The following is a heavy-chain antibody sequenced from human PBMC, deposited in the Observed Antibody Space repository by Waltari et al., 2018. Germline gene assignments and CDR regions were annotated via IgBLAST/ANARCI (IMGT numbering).Heavy chain of an antibody. CDR2: MRPDGSQK. Sequence: EVRVVESGGGLVQPGGSVRPSCAASGFTLGRRWMSWFRQAPGKGLEWVANMRPDGSQKYYVDSVKGRFTISRDNAKNSLYLQMNSLRVEDTAVYYCARDVDYWGQGTLVTVSS. V-gene: IGHV3-7*01. CDR1: GFTLGRRW. J-gene: IGHJ4*02. CDR3: ARDVDY.